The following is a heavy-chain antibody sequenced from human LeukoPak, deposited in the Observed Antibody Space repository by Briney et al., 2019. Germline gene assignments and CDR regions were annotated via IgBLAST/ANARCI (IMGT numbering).Heavy chain of an antibody. Sequence: KPSETLSLTCAVYGGSFSGYYWSWVRQPPGKGLEWIGEINHSGSTNYNPSLKSRVTISVDTSKNQFSLKLSSVTAADTAVYYCARGGSSSWYGWFDPWGQGTLVTVSS. D-gene: IGHD6-13*01. CDR3: ARGGSSSWYGWFDP. CDR2: INHSGST. V-gene: IGHV4-34*01. J-gene: IGHJ5*02. CDR1: GGSFSGYY.